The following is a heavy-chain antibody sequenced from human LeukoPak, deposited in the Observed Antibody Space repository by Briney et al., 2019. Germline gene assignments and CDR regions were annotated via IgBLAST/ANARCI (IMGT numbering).Heavy chain of an antibody. CDR2: ISGSGGST. V-gene: IGHV3-23*01. J-gene: IGHJ4*02. D-gene: IGHD5-12*01. CDR1: GFTFSSYG. CDR3: AKAGSRGYSGYDPLSPPIGHAHFDY. Sequence: QPGGSLRLSCAASGFTFSSYGMSWVRQAPGKGLEWVSAISGSGGSTYYADSVKGRFTISRDNSKNTLYLQMNSLRAEDTAVYYCAKAGSRGYSGYDPLSPPIGHAHFDYWDQGTLVTVSS.